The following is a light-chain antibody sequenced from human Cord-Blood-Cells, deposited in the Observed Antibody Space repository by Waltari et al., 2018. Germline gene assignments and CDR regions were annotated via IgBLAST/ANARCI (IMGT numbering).Light chain of an antibody. Sequence: QSALTQPRSVSGSPGQSVTIPCTGTSSDVGGYNYVSWYQQHPGKAPKLMLYGVSKRPSGVHDRVSGSKSGNTASLTISGLQAEDEADYYCCSYAGSYTWVFGGGTKLTVL. CDR3: CSYAGSYTWV. V-gene: IGLV2-11*01. J-gene: IGLJ3*02. CDR1: SSDVGGYNY. CDR2: GVS.